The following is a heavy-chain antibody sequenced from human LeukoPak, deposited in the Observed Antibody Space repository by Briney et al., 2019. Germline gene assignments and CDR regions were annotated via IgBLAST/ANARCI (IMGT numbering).Heavy chain of an antibody. CDR1: GGTFSSYA. V-gene: IGHV1-69*04. J-gene: IGHJ4*02. CDR3: AAPYYDSSGYLPGY. D-gene: IGHD3-22*01. Sequence: SVKVSCKASGGTFSSYAISCVRQAPGQGLEWMGRIIPILGIANYAQKFQGRVTITADKSTSTAYMELSSLRSEDTAVYYCAAPYYDSSGYLPGYWGQGTLVTVSS. CDR2: IIPILGIA.